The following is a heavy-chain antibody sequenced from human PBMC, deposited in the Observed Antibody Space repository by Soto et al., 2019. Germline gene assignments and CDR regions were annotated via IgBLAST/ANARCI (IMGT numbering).Heavy chain of an antibody. CDR3: ARGDYDYVWGSQSYYFDY. J-gene: IGHJ4*02. CDR2: IYYSGST. Sequence: SETLSLTCAVYGGSFSGYYWSWIRQPPGKGLEWIGYIYYSGSTNYNPSLKSRVTISVDTSKNQFSLKLSSVTAADTAVYYCARGDYDYVWGSQSYYFDYWGQGTLVTVSS. V-gene: IGHV4-59*01. D-gene: IGHD3-16*01. CDR1: GGSFSGYY.